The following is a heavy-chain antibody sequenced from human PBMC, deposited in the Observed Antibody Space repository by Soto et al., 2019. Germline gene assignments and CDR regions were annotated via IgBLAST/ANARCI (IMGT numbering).Heavy chain of an antibody. Sequence: EVQLVESGGGLVQPGGSLRLSCAASAFTFSNYWIHWVRQAPGKGLVWGSRINGDGSTTNYADSVKGRFTISRDNAKNTLYLQMNSLRAEDTAVYYCARGVRGGYYTDYWGQGTLVTVSS. CDR3: ARGVRGGYYTDY. J-gene: IGHJ4*02. V-gene: IGHV3-74*01. CDR2: INGDGSTT. CDR1: AFTFSNYW. D-gene: IGHD3-3*01.